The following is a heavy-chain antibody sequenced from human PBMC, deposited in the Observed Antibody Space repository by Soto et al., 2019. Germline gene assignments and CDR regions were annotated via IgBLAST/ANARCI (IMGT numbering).Heavy chain of an antibody. Sequence: PSETLSLTCTVSGGSISSYYWSWIRQPPGKGLEWIGYIYYSGSTNYNPSLKSRVTISVDTSKNQFSLKLSSVTAADTAVYYFAREKQGVVAAKWEKWFDPWGQGTLVTVSS. CDR1: GGSISSYY. CDR3: AREKQGVVAAKWEKWFDP. V-gene: IGHV4-59*01. D-gene: IGHD2-15*01. CDR2: IYYSGST. J-gene: IGHJ5*02.